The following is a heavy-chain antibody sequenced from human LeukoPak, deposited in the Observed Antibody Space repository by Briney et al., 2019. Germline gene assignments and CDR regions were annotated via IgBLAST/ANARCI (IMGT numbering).Heavy chain of an antibody. J-gene: IGHJ4*02. CDR1: GGSISSGSYY. CDR2: IYTSGST. CDR3: ARAESSGWIFDY. Sequence: PSETLSLTCTVSGGSISSGSYYWSWIRQPAGKGLEWIGRIYTSGSTNYDPSLKTRVTISVDTSKNQFSLKLSSVTAADTAVYYCARAESSGWIFDYWGQGTLVTVSS. V-gene: IGHV4-61*02. D-gene: IGHD6-19*01.